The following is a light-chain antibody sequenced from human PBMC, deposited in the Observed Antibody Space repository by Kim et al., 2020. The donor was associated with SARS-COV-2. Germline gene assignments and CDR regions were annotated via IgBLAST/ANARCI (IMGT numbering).Light chain of an antibody. CDR1: SLRSYY. Sequence: SSELTQDPAVSAALGQTVRITCQGDSLRSYYASWYQQKPGQAPVLVIYGKNNRPSGIPDRFSGSSSGNTASLTITGAQAEDEADYYCNSRDSSGNHLVFGGGTKLTVL. CDR3: NSRDSSGNHLV. CDR2: GKN. J-gene: IGLJ2*01. V-gene: IGLV3-19*01.